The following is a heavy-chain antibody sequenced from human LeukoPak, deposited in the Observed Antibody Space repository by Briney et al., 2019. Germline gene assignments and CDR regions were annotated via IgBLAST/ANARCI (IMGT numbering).Heavy chain of an antibody. D-gene: IGHD5-24*01. Sequence: TSETLSLTCTVSGGSISSDYWSWIREPPGKGRGWMGYIYYSGSTNYNPSLKSRVTIPSDTSKNQFSLNLSSVPAADPAVYYCASLDGRDGYHHFDYWGQGTLVSVSS. CDR1: GGSISSDY. CDR3: ASLDGRDGYHHFDY. J-gene: IGHJ4*02. V-gene: IGHV4-59*01. CDR2: IYYSGST.